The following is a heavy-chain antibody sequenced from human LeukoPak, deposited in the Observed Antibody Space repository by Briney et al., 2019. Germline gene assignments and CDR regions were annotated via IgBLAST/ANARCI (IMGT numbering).Heavy chain of an antibody. D-gene: IGHD6-13*01. Sequence: GGSLRLSCAASGFTFSDYYMSWIRQAPGKGLEWVSYISSSGSTIYYADSVKGRFTISRDNAKNSLYLQMNSLRAEDTAVYYCAKDTRTPSSSWVDYWGQGTLVTVSS. CDR2: ISSSGSTI. J-gene: IGHJ4*02. V-gene: IGHV3-11*01. CDR3: AKDTRTPSSSWVDY. CDR1: GFTFSDYY.